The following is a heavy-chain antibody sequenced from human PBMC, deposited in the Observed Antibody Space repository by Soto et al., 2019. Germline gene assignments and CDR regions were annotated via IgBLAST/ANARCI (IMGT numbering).Heavy chain of an antibody. CDR1: GFTFTMYT. J-gene: IGHJ4*02. V-gene: IGHV3-21*06. CDR2: ISSTTNYI. CDR3: ARESEDLTSNFDY. Sequence: WGSLILSCASSGFTFTMYTMNWVRQAPGRGLDWVSSISSTTNYIYYGDSMKGRFTISRDNAKNSLYLEMNSLRAEDTAVYYCARESEDLTSNFDYWGQGTLVTVSS.